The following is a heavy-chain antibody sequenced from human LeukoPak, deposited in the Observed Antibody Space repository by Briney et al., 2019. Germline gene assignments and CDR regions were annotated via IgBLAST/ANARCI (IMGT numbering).Heavy chain of an antibody. V-gene: IGHV1-8*01. CDR2: MNPNSGNT. Sequence: GSVKVSCKASVYTFTSDDINCVRQATGQGLEWRGWMNPNSGNTASAQKFQCRVTMTRDTSISKAYMERSSLTSQHTAVDYGAGAPIASGHWGQGTLVTVSS. D-gene: IGHD6-13*01. CDR1: VYTFTSDD. J-gene: IGHJ4*02. CDR3: AGAPIASGH.